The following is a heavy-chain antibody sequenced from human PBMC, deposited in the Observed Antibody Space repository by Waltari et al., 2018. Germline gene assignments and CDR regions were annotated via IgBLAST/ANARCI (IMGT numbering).Heavy chain of an antibody. Sequence: EVKLVESGGGLVQSGGSLRLSCSASGFTFSDYALSWVRQAPGKGLDWVGFIKGKSFGGTPHYSASFKGRFIISRDDSKNATYLQMTSLTSEDTAVYYCALIVAAAGAFDSWGQGVMVTVSS. J-gene: IGHJ4*02. V-gene: IGHV3-49*04. CDR1: GFTFSDYA. D-gene: IGHD2-15*01. CDR2: IKGKSFGGTP. CDR3: ALIVAAAGAFDS.